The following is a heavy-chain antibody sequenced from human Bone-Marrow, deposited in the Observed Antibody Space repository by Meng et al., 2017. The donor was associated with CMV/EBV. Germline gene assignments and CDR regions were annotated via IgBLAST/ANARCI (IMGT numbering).Heavy chain of an antibody. CDR2: INPNSGGT. CDR1: GYTFTGYF. V-gene: IGHV1-2*02. CDR3: ARTIFGASPSVVY. J-gene: IGHJ4*02. D-gene: IGHD3-3*01. Sequence: ASVKVSCKASGYTFTGYFMYWVRQAPGQGLEWMGWINPNSGGTNYAQKFQGRVTMTMDTSISTAYIELSRLTSDDTAVYYCARTIFGASPSVVYWGQGTRVTVSS.